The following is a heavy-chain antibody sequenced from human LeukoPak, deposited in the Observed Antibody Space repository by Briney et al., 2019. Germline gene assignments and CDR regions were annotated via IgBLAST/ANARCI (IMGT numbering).Heavy chain of an antibody. CDR3: AKSVRQPLAMRGFDY. CDR1: GFTFISYA. J-gene: IGHJ4*02. Sequence: QTGGSLRLSCAASGFTFISYAMTWVRQAPGKGLEWVSSVSGSGDSKYYADSVRGRFTISRDNSKNTLYLQMDSLRAEDTAVYYCAKSVRQPLAMRGFDYWGQGTLVTVSS. V-gene: IGHV3-23*01. CDR2: VSGSGDSK. D-gene: IGHD5/OR15-5a*01.